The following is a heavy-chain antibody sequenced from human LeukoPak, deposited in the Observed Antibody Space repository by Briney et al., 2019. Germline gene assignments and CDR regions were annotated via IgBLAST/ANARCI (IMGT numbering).Heavy chain of an antibody. CDR2: INVEGNYF. D-gene: IGHD3-22*01. J-gene: IGHJ4*02. Sequence: GGSLRLSCAASGFTVNTYWMHWVRQAPGKGLDWVARINVEGNYFDYAESVKGRFTISRDSGKNSLYLQMNNLRAEDTAVYSCARDLTGPYDHWGQGTLVTVSS. V-gene: IGHV3-74*01. CDR3: ARDLTGPYDH. CDR1: GFTVNTYW.